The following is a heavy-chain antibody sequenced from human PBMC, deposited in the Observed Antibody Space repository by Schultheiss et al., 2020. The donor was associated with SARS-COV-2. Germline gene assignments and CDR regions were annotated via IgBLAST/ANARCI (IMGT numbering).Heavy chain of an antibody. Sequence: SETLSLTCAVYGGSFSGYYWSWIRQPPGKGLEWIGEINHSGSTNYNPSLKSRVTISVDTSKNQFSLKLSSVTAADTAVYYCARANEARVHDYWGQGILVTVSS. CDR1: GGSFSGYY. CDR3: ARANEARVHDY. CDR2: INHSGST. D-gene: IGHD3-10*01. V-gene: IGHV4-34*01. J-gene: IGHJ4*02.